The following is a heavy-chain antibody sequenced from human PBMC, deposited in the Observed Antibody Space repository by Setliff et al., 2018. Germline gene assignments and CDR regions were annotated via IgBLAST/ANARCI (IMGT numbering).Heavy chain of an antibody. V-gene: IGHV5-51*01. CDR2: INPEDSET. CDR1: GYTFRNYW. Sequence: GESLKISCKASGYTFRNYWIAWVRQMPGKGLEWMGIINPEDSETKYSPSFQGLVTISADKSITTAYLQWSNLKASDTAIYYCARRPSGGWFLNWFDPWGQGTLVTVSS. D-gene: IGHD6-19*01. CDR3: ARRPSGGWFLNWFDP. J-gene: IGHJ5*02.